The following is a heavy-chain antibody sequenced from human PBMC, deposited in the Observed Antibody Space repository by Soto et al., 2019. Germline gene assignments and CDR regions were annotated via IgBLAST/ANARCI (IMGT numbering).Heavy chain of an antibody. V-gene: IGHV1-69*06. CDR3: ALTLQSGHYYYGMDV. CDR2: IIPIFGTA. Sequence: SVKVSCKASGGTFSSYAISWVRQAPGQGLEWMGGIIPIFGTANYAQKFQGRVTISADKSISTAYLQWSSLKASDTAMYYCALTLQSGHYYYGMDVWGQGTTVTVSS. CDR1: GGTFSSYA. J-gene: IGHJ6*02. D-gene: IGHD4-4*01.